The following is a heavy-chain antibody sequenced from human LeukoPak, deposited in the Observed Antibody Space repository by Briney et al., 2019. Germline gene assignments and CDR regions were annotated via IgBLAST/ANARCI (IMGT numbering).Heavy chain of an antibody. CDR2: INHSGST. V-gene: IGHV4-34*01. D-gene: IGHD4-23*01. CDR1: GGSFSDYY. J-gene: IGHJ3*02. CDR3: ARGPRFYGGNSRAFDI. Sequence: SETLSLTCAVYGGSFSDYYWSWIRQPPGKGLEWIGEINHSGSTNYNPSLKSRVTISVDTSKNQFSLKLSSVTAADTAVYYCARGPRFYGGNSRAFDIWGQGTMVTVSS.